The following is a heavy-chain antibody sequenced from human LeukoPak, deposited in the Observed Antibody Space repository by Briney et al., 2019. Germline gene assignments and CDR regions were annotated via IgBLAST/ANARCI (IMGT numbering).Heavy chain of an antibody. CDR3: ARPEINDYFKY. J-gene: IGHJ4*02. V-gene: IGHV4-38-2*02. D-gene: IGHD3-16*01. Sequence: SETLSLTCTVSGYSISSGYDWGWMRQAPGKGLEWLGSISQSGNTYNNPSLKSRVTLSVDTSKNQVSLKLTSVSAADTAVYYCARPEINDYFKYWGPGILVTVST. CDR2: ISQSGNT. CDR1: GYSISSGYD.